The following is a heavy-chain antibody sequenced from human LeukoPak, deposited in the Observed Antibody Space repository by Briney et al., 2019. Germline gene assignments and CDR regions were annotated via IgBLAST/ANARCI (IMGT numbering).Heavy chain of an antibody. CDR3: ARVFGYHAMDV. J-gene: IGHJ6*04. CDR1: GGSISPYY. D-gene: IGHD3-10*01. CDR2: MSYSGST. V-gene: IGHV4-59*01. Sequence: SETLSLTCTVSGGSISPYYWSWIRQPPGKGLEWIGYMSYSGSTNYNPSLKSRVTILGDTSKMQFSLKLSSVTAADTALYYCARVFGYHAMDVWGDGTTATVSS.